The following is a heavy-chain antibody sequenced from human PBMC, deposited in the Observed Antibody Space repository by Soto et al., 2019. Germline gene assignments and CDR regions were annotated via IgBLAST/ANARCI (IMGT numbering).Heavy chain of an antibody. J-gene: IGHJ4*02. D-gene: IGHD3-3*01. Sequence: DVQLLESGGGLVQPGGSLRLSCLFSGFNFNYAIIWVRQAPGKGQEWVSGITGGGSTQYAASVKGRFTISRDNSKKSLYLQMNSLRAEDSAVYYCARYSSYYDFSSGYFTGSKGFLDYWGQGTLVTVPS. CDR2: ITGGGST. CDR3: ARYSSYYDFSSGYFTGSKGFLDY. V-gene: IGHV3-23*01. CDR1: GFNFNYA.